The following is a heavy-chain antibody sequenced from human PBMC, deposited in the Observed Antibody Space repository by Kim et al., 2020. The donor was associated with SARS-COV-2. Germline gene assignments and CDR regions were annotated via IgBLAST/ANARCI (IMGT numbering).Heavy chain of an antibody. CDR3: ARDPPHVTARVGYFAL. CDR1: GDSIRTANW. CDR2: VYETGGA. D-gene: IGHD6-6*01. V-gene: IGHV4-4*02. J-gene: IGHJ2*01. Sequence: SETLSLICTVSGDSIRTANWWSWVRQFPGKGLEWIGEVYETGGANYNPSLKSRATISIDTSKNEFYLRLRSVTAAATAVYYCARDPPHVTARVGYFALWG.